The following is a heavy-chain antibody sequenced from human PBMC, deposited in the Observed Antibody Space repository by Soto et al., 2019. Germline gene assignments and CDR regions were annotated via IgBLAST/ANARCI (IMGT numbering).Heavy chain of an antibody. D-gene: IGHD2-15*01. J-gene: IGHJ6*02. CDR2: IYYSGST. V-gene: IGHV4-61*01. Sequence: PSETLSLTCTVSGGSVSSGSYYWSWIRQPPGKGLEWIGYIYYSGSTNYNPSLKSRVTLSVDTSKNQFSVRLNSVTAPDTAVYYCAPLSVSLSGPYGIHVWGQGTTVTVSS. CDR3: APLSVSLSGPYGIHV. CDR1: GGSVSSGSYY.